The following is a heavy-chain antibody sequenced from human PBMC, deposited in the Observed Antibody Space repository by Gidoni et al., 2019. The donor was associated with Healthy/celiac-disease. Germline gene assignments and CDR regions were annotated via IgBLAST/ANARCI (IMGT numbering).Heavy chain of an antibody. D-gene: IGHD4-17*01. V-gene: IGHV3-30-3*01. CDR1: RFTVSSYA. Sequence: QLQLVVSGGGVGQPGRSLRLSCAAQRFTVSSYAMHWVRKAPCKGMELVSVRSYDGSTKSYADAVKGRFTISRDNSKNTLYLQMNSLRAEDTALYYCASSTVTRYYYYGMDVWGKGTTVTVSS. CDR3: ASSTVTRYYYYGMDV. CDR2: RSYDGSTK. J-gene: IGHJ6*04.